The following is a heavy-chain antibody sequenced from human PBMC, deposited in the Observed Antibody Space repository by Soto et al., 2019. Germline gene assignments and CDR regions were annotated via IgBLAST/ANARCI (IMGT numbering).Heavy chain of an antibody. V-gene: IGHV3-23*01. CDR1: GFTFTSYA. CDR2: IRGSGGST. J-gene: IGHJ4*02. Sequence: EVQLLESGGGLVQPGGSLRLSCAASGFTFTSYAMSWVRQAPGKGLEWVSAIRGSGGSTYYADSVKGRFTISRDNPNNTLYLQMNSLRAEDTAVYYCAKVSDLVAAPNYCGQGTLVTVSS. D-gene: IGHD2-15*01. CDR3: AKVSDLVAAPNY.